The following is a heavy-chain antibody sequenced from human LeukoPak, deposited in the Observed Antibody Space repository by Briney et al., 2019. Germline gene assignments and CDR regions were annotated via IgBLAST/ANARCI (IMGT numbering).Heavy chain of an antibody. Sequence: SETLSLTCAVYGGSFSGYYWSWIRQPPGKGLEWIGEINHSGSTNYNPSLKSRVTISVDTSKNQFSLKLSSVTAADTAVYYCARGRKICYDSSGYYRPWGQGTLVTVSS. V-gene: IGHV4-34*01. D-gene: IGHD3-22*01. J-gene: IGHJ4*02. CDR3: ARGRKICYDSSGYYRP. CDR2: INHSGST. CDR1: GGSFSGYY.